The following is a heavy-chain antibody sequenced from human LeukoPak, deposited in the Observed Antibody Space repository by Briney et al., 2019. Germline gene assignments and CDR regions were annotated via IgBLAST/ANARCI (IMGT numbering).Heavy chain of an antibody. V-gene: IGHV4-39*01. Sequence: SETLSLTCTASGGSITSDSYYWVWVRQPPGKGLEWTGSIKYGGTTLYSSSLQSRITLSMDASKNQFSLRLTSVTAADTAVYYCARLGTYSGNLFDNWGQGTLVTVSS. CDR1: GGSITSDSYY. CDR3: ARLGTYSGNLFDN. D-gene: IGHD5-12*01. CDR2: IKYGGTT. J-gene: IGHJ4*02.